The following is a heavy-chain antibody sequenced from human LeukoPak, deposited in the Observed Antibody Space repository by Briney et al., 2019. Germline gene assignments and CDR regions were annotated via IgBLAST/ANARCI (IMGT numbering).Heavy chain of an antibody. D-gene: IGHD1-26*01. CDR3: ARDGAGRYSGSCSRGYGMDV. Sequence: SQTLSLTCTVSGGSISSGGYYWSWIRQHPGKGLEWIGYIYYSGSTYYNPSLKSRVTISVDTSKNQFSLKLSSVTAADTAVYYCARDGAGRYSGSCSRGYGMDVWGQGTTVTVSS. J-gene: IGHJ6*02. V-gene: IGHV4-31*03. CDR1: GGSISSGGYY. CDR2: IYYSGST.